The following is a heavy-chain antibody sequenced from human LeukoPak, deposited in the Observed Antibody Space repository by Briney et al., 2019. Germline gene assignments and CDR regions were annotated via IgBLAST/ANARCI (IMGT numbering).Heavy chain of an antibody. J-gene: IGHJ6*02. CDR3: ARGRSSGWTYYYYGMDV. CDR2: IYYSGST. Sequence: SETLSLTCAVYGGSFSSYYWSWIRQPPGKGLEWIGYIYYSGSTNYNPSLKSRVTISVDTSKNQFSLKLSSVTAADTAVYYCARGRSSGWTYYYYGMDVWGQGTTVTVSS. CDR1: GGSFSSYY. D-gene: IGHD6-19*01. V-gene: IGHV4-59*01.